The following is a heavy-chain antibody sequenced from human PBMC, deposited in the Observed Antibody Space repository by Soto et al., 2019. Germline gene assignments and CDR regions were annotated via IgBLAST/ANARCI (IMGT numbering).Heavy chain of an antibody. J-gene: IGHJ5*02. D-gene: IGHD3-10*01. V-gene: IGHV1-69*02. Sequence: QVQLVQSGAEVKKPGSSVKVSCKASGGTFSSYTISWVRQAPGQGLEWMGRIIPILGIANYAQKFQGRVTITADKSTGTAYRELSSLGSEDTAVYYCARGGGYGSGPGWFDPWGQGTLVTVSS. CDR1: GGTFSSYT. CDR2: IIPILGIA. CDR3: ARGGGYGSGPGWFDP.